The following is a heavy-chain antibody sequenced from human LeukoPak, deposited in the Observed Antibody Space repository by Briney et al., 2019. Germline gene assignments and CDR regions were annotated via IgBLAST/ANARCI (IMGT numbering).Heavy chain of an antibody. Sequence: SETLSLTCTVSGGSINTYSWTWIRQPPGKGLDWIGYIYYDGRTDYNPSLKSRVTISEDTSKNQLSLKLSSVTAADTAVYYCARAAVTTSRYFQHWGQGTLVTVSS. CDR3: ARAAVTTSRYFQH. CDR2: IYYDGRT. D-gene: IGHD4-17*01. J-gene: IGHJ1*01. V-gene: IGHV4-59*01. CDR1: GGSINTYS.